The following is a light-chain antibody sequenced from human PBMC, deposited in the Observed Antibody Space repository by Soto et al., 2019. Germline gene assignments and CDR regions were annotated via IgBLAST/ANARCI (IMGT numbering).Light chain of an antibody. J-gene: IGKJ1*01. CDR1: QSVSSSY. CDR3: QQYGSSPWT. V-gene: IGKV3-20*01. Sequence: EIVLTQSPGTLSLSPGERATLSCRASQSVSSSYLAWYQQKPGQAPRPLIYGASSRAIGIPDRFSGSGSVTDFTLTISRLEPEDFAVYYCQQYGSSPWTFSQGTKVESK. CDR2: GAS.